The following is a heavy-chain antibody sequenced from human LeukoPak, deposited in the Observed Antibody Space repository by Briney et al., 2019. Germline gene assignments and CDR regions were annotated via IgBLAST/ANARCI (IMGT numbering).Heavy chain of an antibody. CDR3: ARDYRWQFDY. Sequence: SETLSLTCTVSGGSISSNYWSWIRQPAGKGLEWIGRFYTSGSTNNNPSLESRVTMSVDTSKNQFSLKLSSVTAADTAVYYCARDYRWQFDYWGQGTLVAVSS. CDR1: GGSISSNY. D-gene: IGHD5-24*01. V-gene: IGHV4-4*07. J-gene: IGHJ4*02. CDR2: FYTSGST.